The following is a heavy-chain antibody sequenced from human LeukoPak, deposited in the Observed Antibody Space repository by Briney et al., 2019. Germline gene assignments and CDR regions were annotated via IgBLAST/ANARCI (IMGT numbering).Heavy chain of an antibody. Sequence: GGSLRLSCAASGFSFSSSGMHWVRQALGKGLGWVAVIWYDGSDKDYADSVKGRFIISRDNSKNTLYLQMNSLRAEDTAVYYCAKDQPKSHNAFDIWGQGTMVTVSP. CDR3: AKDQPKSHNAFDI. CDR2: IWYDGSDK. V-gene: IGHV3-33*06. CDR1: GFSFSSSG. J-gene: IGHJ3*02.